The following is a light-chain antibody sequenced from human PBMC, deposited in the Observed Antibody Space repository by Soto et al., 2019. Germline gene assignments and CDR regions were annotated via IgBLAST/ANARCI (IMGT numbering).Light chain of an antibody. CDR1: QSLNSNF. CDR2: RAS. CDR3: QQYSASPLT. Sequence: EIVLAQSPGTLSLSPGXSATLSCRASQSLNSNFLAWYQQKPGQVPRLLISRASRRATGIPDRFSGSGSGTDFTLTISRLGPEDFAVYYCQQYSASPLTFGGGTKVDIK. J-gene: IGKJ4*01. V-gene: IGKV3-20*01.